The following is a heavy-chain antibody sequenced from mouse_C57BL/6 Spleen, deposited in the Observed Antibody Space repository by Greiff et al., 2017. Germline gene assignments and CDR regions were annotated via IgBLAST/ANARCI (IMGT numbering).Heavy chain of an antibody. CDR1: GYTFTGYW. J-gene: IGHJ2*01. V-gene: IGHV1-61*01. CDR2: IYPSDSET. Sequence: QVQLQQSGAELVRPGSSVKLSCKASGYTFTGYWMAWVKQRPGQGLEWIGNIYPSDSETHYNQKFKDKATLTVDKSSSTAYMQLSSLTSEDSAVYYCARSPYEGYYLGDYWGQGTTLTVSS. D-gene: IGHD2-3*01. CDR3: ARSPYEGYYLGDY.